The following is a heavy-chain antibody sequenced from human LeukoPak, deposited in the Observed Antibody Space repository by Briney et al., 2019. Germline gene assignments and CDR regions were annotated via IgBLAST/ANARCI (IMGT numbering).Heavy chain of an antibody. CDR3: ARAPILYYFDC. J-gene: IGHJ4*02. Sequence: PSETLSLTCTVSGGSISSYYWSWIRQPPGKELEWIGYIYSTGSTSYNPSLKSRVTISIDTSKNRFSLKLNSVTAADTAVYYCARAPILYYFDCWGQGTLVTVSS. CDR1: GGSISSYY. CDR2: IYSTGST. V-gene: IGHV4-59*08.